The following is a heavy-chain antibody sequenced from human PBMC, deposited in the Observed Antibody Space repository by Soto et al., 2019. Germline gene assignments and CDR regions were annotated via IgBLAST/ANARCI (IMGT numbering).Heavy chain of an antibody. J-gene: IGHJ4*02. V-gene: IGHV1-69*06. CDR3: ARGTLCRGCDSYYDH. CDR1: GGTFSSYG. CDR2: TIPVLGTI. D-gene: IGHD2-21*02. Sequence: QVQLVQSGAELKKPGSSVNVSCKASGGTFSSYGFNWVLQAPGQGLEWMGGTIPVLGTINYALKFQGRVTITADKSTNTVYMDISSLRSEDTALYYCARGTLCRGCDSYYDHWGQGTLVTVSS.